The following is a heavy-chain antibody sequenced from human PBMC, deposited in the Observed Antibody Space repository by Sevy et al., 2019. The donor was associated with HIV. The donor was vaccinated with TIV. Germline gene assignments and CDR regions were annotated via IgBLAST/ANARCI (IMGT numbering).Heavy chain of an antibody. V-gene: IGHV1-18*01. CDR2: ISAYNANT. J-gene: IGHJ5*02. D-gene: IGHD3-22*01. CDR3: ARIVEDNWFDP. CDR1: GYTFTSYG. Sequence: ASVKVSCKASGYTFTSYGISWGRQAPGQGLEWMGWISAYNANTNYAQKLQGRVTMTTDTSTSTAYMELRSLRSDDTAVYYCARIVEDNWFDPWGQGTLVTVSS.